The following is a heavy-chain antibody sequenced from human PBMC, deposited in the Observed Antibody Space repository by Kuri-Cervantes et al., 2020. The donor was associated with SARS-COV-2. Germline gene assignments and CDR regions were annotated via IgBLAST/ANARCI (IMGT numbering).Heavy chain of an antibody. V-gene: IGHV4-34*01. CDR2: INHSGST. CDR3: ARSGSGYYYSWYFDL. J-gene: IGHJ2*01. Sequence: SQTLSLTCAVYGGSFSGYYWSWIRQPPGKGLEWIGEINHSGSTNYNPSLKSRVTISVDTSKNQFSLKLSSVTAADTAVYYCARSGSGYYYSWYFDLWGRGTLVTVSS. D-gene: IGHD3-22*01. CDR1: GGSFSGYY.